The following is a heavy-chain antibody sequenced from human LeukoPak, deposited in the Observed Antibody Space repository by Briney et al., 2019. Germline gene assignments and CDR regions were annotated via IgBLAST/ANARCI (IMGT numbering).Heavy chain of an antibody. CDR2: IYYSGST. V-gene: IGHV4-39*07. Sequence: SETLSLTCTVSGGSISSSSYYWGWIRQPPGKGLEWIGSIYYSGSTYYNPSLKSRVTISVDTSKNQLSLKLSSVTAADTAVYYCASLGPPCGSTSCYRYWGQGTLVTVSS. D-gene: IGHD2-2*01. J-gene: IGHJ4*02. CDR1: GGSISSSSYY. CDR3: ASLGPPCGSTSCYRY.